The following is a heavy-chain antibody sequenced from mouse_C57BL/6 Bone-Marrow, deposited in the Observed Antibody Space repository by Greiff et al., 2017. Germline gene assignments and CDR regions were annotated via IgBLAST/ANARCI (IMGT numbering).Heavy chain of an antibody. CDR3: ARLHYYGSSYWYFDV. D-gene: IGHD1-1*01. CDR1: GFTFSDYY. Sequence: EVQLVESGGGLVQPGGSLKLSCAASGFTFSDYYMYWVRQTPEKRLEWVAYISNGGGSTYYPDTVKGRFTISRDNAKNTLYLQMSRLKSEDTAMYDCARLHYYGSSYWYFDVWGTGTTVTVSS. CDR2: ISNGGGST. V-gene: IGHV5-12*01. J-gene: IGHJ1*03.